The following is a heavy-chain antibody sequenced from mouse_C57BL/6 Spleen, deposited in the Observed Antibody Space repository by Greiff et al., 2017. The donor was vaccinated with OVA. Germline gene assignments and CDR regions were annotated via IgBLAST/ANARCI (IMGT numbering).Heavy chain of an antibody. J-gene: IGHJ1*03. D-gene: IGHD2-2*01. CDR3: ASGYYWYFDV. V-gene: IGHV1-80*01. CDR1: GYAFSSYW. CDR2: IYPGDGDT. Sequence: QVQLKESGAELVKPGASVKISCKASGYAFSSYWMNWVKQRPGKGLEWIGQIYPGDGDTNYNGKFKGKATLTADKSSSTAYMQLSSLTSEDSAVYFCASGYYWYFDVWGTGTTVTVSS.